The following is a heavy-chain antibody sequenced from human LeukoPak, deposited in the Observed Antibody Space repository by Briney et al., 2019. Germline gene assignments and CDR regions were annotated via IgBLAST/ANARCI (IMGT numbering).Heavy chain of an antibody. CDR1: GGSISSYY. CDR2: TYYSGST. J-gene: IGHJ6*03. D-gene: IGHD3-16*01. CDR3: ARHSTLGYYYYYMDV. V-gene: IGHV4-59*08. Sequence: SETLSLTCTVSGGSISSYYWSWIRQPPGKGLEWIGYTYYSGSTNYNPSLKSRVTISVDTSKNQFSLKLSSVTAADTAVYYCARHSTLGYYYYYMDVWGKGTTVTISS.